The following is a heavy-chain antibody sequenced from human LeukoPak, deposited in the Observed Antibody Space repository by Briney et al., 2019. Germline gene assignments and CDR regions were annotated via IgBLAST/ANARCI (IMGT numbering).Heavy chain of an antibody. D-gene: IGHD6-19*01. Sequence: GGSLRLSCAASGFTFTTYWVHWVRQAPGKGLVWVSRINSDGSSTSYADSVKGRFTISRDNAKNTLYLQMNSLRADDTAVYYCARAQAVAGTGGFYWGQGTLVTVSS. CDR2: INSDGSST. CDR3: ARAQAVAGTGGFY. V-gene: IGHV3-74*01. CDR1: GFTFTTYW. J-gene: IGHJ4*02.